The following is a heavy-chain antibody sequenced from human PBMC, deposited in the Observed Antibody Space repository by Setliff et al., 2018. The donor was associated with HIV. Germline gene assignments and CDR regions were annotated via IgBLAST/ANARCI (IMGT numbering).Heavy chain of an antibody. V-gene: IGHV4-39*07. Sequence: SETLSLTCTVSGGSISSSDYYWGWIRQPPGKGLEWTGEINHSGSTYYNPSLKSRVTISVDTSKNQFSLKLSSVTAADTAVYYCARGVSSWYPLFDYWGQGTLVTVSS. CDR2: INHSGST. CDR1: GGSISSSDYY. D-gene: IGHD6-13*01. CDR3: ARGVSSWYPLFDY. J-gene: IGHJ4*02.